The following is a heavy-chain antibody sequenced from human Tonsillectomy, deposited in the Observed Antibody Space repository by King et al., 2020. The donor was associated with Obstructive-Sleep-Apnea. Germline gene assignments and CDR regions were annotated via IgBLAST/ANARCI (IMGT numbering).Heavy chain of an antibody. CDR2: ISHDGSNK. Sequence: VQLVESGGGVVQPGRSLRLSCAASGFTFSSYGMDWVRQAPGKGLEWVAIISHDGSNKYYADSVKGRFTISRDNSENTLYLQMNSLRAEDTAVYYCAKQLEYYYGMDVWGQGTTVTVSS. V-gene: IGHV3-30*18. CDR1: GFTFSSYG. CDR3: AKQLEYYYGMDV. D-gene: IGHD3-3*01. J-gene: IGHJ6*02.